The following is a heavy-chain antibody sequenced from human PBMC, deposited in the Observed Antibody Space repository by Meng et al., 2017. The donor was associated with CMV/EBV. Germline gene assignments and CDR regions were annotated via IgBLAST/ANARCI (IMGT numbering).Heavy chain of an antibody. CDR1: GGTFSSYP. CDR3: ARYSSSYYFDY. V-gene: IGHV1-69*02. Sequence: CKASGGTFSSYPISWVRQAPGQGLEWMGRIIPILGIANYPQKFQGRVTITADKSTSTAYMELSSLRSEDTAVYYCARYSSSYYFDYWGQGTLVTVSS. CDR2: IIPILGIA. D-gene: IGHD6-6*01. J-gene: IGHJ4*02.